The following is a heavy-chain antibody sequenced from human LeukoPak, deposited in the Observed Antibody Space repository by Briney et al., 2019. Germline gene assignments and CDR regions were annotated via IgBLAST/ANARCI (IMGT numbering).Heavy chain of an antibody. Sequence: SHTLSLTCALSGDSVSSNRAAWPWFRQSPSRALEWLGRTYYTSKWYNDYAVSVKSRITVNPGTSKNQFSLHLNSVTPEDTAVYYCARQGFRRFDPWGQGTLVTVSS. J-gene: IGHJ5*02. V-gene: IGHV6-1*01. CDR1: GDSVSSNRAA. CDR2: TYYTSKWYN. D-gene: IGHD3-3*01. CDR3: ARQGFRRFDP.